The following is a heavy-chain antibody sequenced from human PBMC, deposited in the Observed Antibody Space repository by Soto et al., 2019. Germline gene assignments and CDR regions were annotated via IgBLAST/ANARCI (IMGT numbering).Heavy chain of an antibody. V-gene: IGHV4-34*01. CDR1: GGSFSGYY. Sequence: SETLSLTCAVYGGSFSGYYWSWIRQPPGKGLEWIGEINHSGGTNYNPSLKSRVTISVDTSKNQFSLKLSSVTAADTAVYYCARAIVVVTEDYYYGMDVWGQGTTVTVSS. CDR2: INHSGGT. CDR3: ARAIVVVTEDYYYGMDV. J-gene: IGHJ6*02. D-gene: IGHD3-22*01.